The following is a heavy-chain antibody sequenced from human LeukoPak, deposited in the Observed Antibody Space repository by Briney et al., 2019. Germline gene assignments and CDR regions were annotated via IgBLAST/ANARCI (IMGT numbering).Heavy chain of an antibody. CDR1: GYTLTELS. D-gene: IGHD3-3*01. J-gene: IGHJ4*02. CDR3: ATKYYDSWSGYYFEY. CDR2: FDPEDGET. Sequence: ASVKVSCKVSGYTLTELSMHWVRQAPGKGLEWMGGFDPEDGETVYAQKFQGRVTMTEDTSTDTAYMELSSLRSEDTAVYYCATKYYDSWSGYYFEYWGQGTLVTVSS. V-gene: IGHV1-24*01.